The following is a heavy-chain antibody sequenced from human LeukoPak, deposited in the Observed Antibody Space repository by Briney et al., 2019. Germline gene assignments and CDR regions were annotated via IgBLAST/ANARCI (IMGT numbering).Heavy chain of an antibody. CDR1: GFTYSHFG. CDR2: IWSDGTEK. Sequence: QTGGSLRLSCAASGFTYSHFGMHWVRQAPGKGLEWVAVIWSDGTEKYYGDAVKGRFTISRDNSRNTLYLQMNNLRDDDTAVYYFAKDAQRGFDYSNSLEYWGQGTLVIVSS. V-gene: IGHV3-33*06. J-gene: IGHJ4*02. CDR3: AKDAQRGFDYSNSLEY. D-gene: IGHD4-11*01.